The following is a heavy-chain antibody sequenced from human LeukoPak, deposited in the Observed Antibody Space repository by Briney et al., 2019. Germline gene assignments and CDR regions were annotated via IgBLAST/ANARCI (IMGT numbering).Heavy chain of an antibody. CDR2: IYYSGST. CDR1: GGSICRSSYY. D-gene: IGHD3-16*01. V-gene: IGHV4-39*07. Sequence: SETLSLTCTVSGGSICRSSYYWGWIRQPPGKGLEWIGSIYYSGSTYYNPSLKSRVTISVDTSKNQFSLKLSSVTAADTAVYYCTRGAGWLIDYWGQGILVTVSS. CDR3: TRGAGWLIDY. J-gene: IGHJ4*02.